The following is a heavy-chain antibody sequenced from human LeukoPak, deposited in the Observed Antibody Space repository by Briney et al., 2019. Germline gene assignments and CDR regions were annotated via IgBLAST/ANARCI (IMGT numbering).Heavy chain of an antibody. V-gene: IGHV4-39*07. CDR3: ARGTYYYDSSGYSVWYFDL. J-gene: IGHJ2*01. D-gene: IGHD3-22*01. Sequence: SETLSLTCTVSGGTISSSTYYWGWIRQPPGKGLEWIGSIYYSGSTYYNPSLKSRVTISVNTSKNQFSLKLSSVTAADTAVYYCARGTYYYDSSGYSVWYFDLWGRGTLVTVSS. CDR2: IYYSGST. CDR1: GGTISSSTYY.